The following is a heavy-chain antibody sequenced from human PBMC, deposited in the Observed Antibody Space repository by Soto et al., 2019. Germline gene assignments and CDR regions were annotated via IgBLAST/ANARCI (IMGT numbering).Heavy chain of an antibody. Sequence: EVQLLESGGGLVQPGGSLRLSCAASGFTLSSYAMSWVRQAPGKGLEWVSAISGTTGATYYADSVKGRLTISRDNSKNTMYLQMNSLRAEDTAVYYCARGCGGNCYPGIICGQGTLVTVSS. D-gene: IGHD2-15*01. J-gene: IGHJ4*02. V-gene: IGHV3-23*01. CDR3: ARGCGGNCYPGII. CDR2: ISGTTGAT. CDR1: GFTLSSYA.